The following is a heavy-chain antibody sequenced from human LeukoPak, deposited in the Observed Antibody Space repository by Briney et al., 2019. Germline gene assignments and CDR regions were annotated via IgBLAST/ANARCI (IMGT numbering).Heavy chain of an antibody. D-gene: IGHD3-10*01. CDR3: ARSSGSGSHPDY. V-gene: IGHV1-69*04. Sequence: SVKVSCKASGGTFSSYAISWVRQAPGQGLEWMGRIIPTLGIANYAQKFQGRVTITADKSTSTAYMELSSLRSEDTAVYYCARSSGSGSHPDYWGQGTLVTVSS. CDR1: GGTFSSYA. CDR2: IIPTLGIA. J-gene: IGHJ4*02.